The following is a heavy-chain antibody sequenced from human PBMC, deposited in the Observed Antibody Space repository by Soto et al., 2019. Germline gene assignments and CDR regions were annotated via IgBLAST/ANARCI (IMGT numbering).Heavy chain of an antibody. J-gene: IGHJ4*02. Sequence: PGGSLRLSCAASGFTFSAVYMSWIRQAPNKGLEYISYISSSGTSANYADSVKGRFTISRDNAKNSLYLQMNSLRSEDTAVYYCASGAVAAPDYWGQRTLVTVSS. CDR1: GFTFSAVY. CDR3: ASGAVAAPDY. CDR2: ISSSGTSA. V-gene: IGHV3-11*03. D-gene: IGHD6-19*01.